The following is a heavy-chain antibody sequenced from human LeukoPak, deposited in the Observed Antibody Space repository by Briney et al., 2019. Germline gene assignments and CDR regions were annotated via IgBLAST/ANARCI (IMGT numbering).Heavy chain of an antibody. J-gene: IGHJ5*02. CDR1: GYTFTGYY. V-gene: IGHV1-2*06. CDR3: AKVPPSITGAGNRLGP. CDR2: INPNTGGT. Sequence: AASVKVSCKASGYTFTGYYIHWVRQAPGQGLEWMGRINPNTGGTDYAQKFQGRVTMTRDTSITTAYMELSRLTSDDTAIYYCAKVPPSITGAGNRLGPWGQGALVTVSS. D-gene: IGHD6-13*01.